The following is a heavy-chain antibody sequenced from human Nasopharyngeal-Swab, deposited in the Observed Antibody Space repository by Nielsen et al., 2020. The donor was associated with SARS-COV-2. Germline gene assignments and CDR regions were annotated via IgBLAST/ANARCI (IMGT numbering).Heavy chain of an antibody. CDR2: IRSEANGGTA. CDR3: TGYSTIFY. V-gene: IGHV3-49*04. Sequence: GESLKISCTTSGFTFGDYAMSWVRQAPGKGLEWVGFIRSEANGGTAEYAVSVEGRFSISRDDSKSIAYPQMNSLKTEDTAVYYCTGYSTIFYWGQGTLVTVSS. CDR1: GFTFGDYA. D-gene: IGHD2-2*01. J-gene: IGHJ4*02.